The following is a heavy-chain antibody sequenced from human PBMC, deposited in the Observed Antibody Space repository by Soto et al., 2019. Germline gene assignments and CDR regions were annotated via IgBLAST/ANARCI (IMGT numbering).Heavy chain of an antibody. CDR3: ARFSSGHHVMGPDAFDI. CDR2: IDPSDSYT. D-gene: IGHD3-22*01. J-gene: IGHJ3*02. Sequence: GESLKISCKGSGYSFTSYWISWVRQMPGKGLEWMGRIDPSDSYTNYSPSFQGHVTISADKSISTAYLQWSSLKASDTAMYYCARFSSGHHVMGPDAFDIWGQGTMVTVSS. V-gene: IGHV5-10-1*01. CDR1: GYSFTSYW.